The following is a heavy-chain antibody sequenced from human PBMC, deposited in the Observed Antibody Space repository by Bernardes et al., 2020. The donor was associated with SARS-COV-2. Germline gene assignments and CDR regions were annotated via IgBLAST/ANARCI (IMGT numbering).Heavy chain of an antibody. J-gene: IGHJ2*01. D-gene: IGHD6-19*01. CDR3: ARGGAAVAGTEYFDL. V-gene: IGHV3-20*01. Sequence: GGSLRLSCVASAFTFDDYGMSWVRQVPGKGLEWVCGTNWSGGSTTYADSVKGRFTISRDNAKNSLYLQMNSLRVEDTALYHCARGGAAVAGTEYFDLWGRGTRVSVSS. CDR1: AFTFDDYG. CDR2: TNWSGGST.